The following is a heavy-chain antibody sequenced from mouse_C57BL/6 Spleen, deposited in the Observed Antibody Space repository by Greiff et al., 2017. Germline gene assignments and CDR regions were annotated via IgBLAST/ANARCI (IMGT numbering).Heavy chain of an antibody. D-gene: IGHD2-3*01. Sequence: VKLMESGPGLVQPSQSLSITCTVSGFSLTSYGVHWVRQPPGKGLEWLGVIWSGGSTDYNAAFISRLSISKDNSKSQVFFKMNSLQADDTAIYYCAKAVYDGYLFDYWGQGTTLTVSS. CDR2: IWSGGST. CDR3: AKAVYDGYLFDY. CDR1: GFSLTSYG. J-gene: IGHJ2*01. V-gene: IGHV2-4*01.